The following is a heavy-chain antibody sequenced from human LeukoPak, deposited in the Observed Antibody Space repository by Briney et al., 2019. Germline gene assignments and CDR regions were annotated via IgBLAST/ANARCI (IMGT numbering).Heavy chain of an antibody. D-gene: IGHD3-10*01. CDR3: ARAGAMVRGVIITLADY. Sequence: GESLKISCKGFGYSFTNYWIGWVRQMPGKGLEWMGIIYPGDSDTRYSPSFQGQVTISADKSISTAYLQWSSLKASDTAMYYCARAGAMVRGVIITLADYWGQGTLVTVSS. CDR1: GYSFTNYW. J-gene: IGHJ4*02. V-gene: IGHV5-51*01. CDR2: IYPGDSDT.